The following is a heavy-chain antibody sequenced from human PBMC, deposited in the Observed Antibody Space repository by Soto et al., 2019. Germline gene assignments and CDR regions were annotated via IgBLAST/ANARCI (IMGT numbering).Heavy chain of an antibody. J-gene: IGHJ4*02. Sequence: PGGSLRLSCAASGFSFMAHTMHWVRQAPGKGLEWVALISFDGSRKFYADSVKGRVTISRDNSKNTLDLQVNSVRPEDTAVYYCAKLGFDSSGASSVFDYWGQGSLVTVSS. CDR1: GFSFMAHT. CDR2: ISFDGSRK. CDR3: AKLGFDSSGASSVFDY. D-gene: IGHD3-22*01. V-gene: IGHV3-30*18.